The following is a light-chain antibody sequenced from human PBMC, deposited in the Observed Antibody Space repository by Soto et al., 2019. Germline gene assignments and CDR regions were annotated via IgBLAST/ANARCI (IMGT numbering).Light chain of an antibody. V-gene: IGKV1-27*01. Sequence: DIPMTQSPSSLSASVGDRVTITCRASQGIRHYLAWYQQKPGKVPKLLIYEASNLQSGVPSRFRGGGSGTEFTLTISSLQPDDFATYYCQQCNTPFTFGGGTKVEIK. CDR1: QGIRHY. CDR3: QQCNTPFT. CDR2: EAS. J-gene: IGKJ4*01.